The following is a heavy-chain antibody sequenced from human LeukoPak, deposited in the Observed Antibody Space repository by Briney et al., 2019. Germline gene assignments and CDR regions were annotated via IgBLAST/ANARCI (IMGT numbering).Heavy chain of an antibody. CDR3: ARDLYCSSTSCYPDFDY. CDR1: GYTFTSYG. V-gene: IGHV1-18*01. D-gene: IGHD2-2*01. CDR2: ISAYNGNT. Sequence: ASVKVSCKASGYTFTSYGISWVRQAPGQGLEWMGWISAYNGNTNYAQKLQGRVTMTTDTSTSTAYMELRSLRSDDTAVYYCARDLYCSSTSCYPDFDYWGQGTLVTVSS. J-gene: IGHJ4*02.